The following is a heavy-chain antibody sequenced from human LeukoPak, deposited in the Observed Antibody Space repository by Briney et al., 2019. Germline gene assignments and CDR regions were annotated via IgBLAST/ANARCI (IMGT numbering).Heavy chain of an antibody. D-gene: IGHD7-27*01. V-gene: IGHV2-70*11. CDR2: ITWDDNK. Sequence: SGPALVNPTETLTLTCTFSGFSLSPSGMCVSWIRQPPGKALEGLARITWDDNKYYTTSLKTRLTISKSTTKNQVVLTMTNMDPVDTATYYCARTEGITGDTIENWGQGTLVTVSS. CDR3: ARTEGITGDTIEN. CDR1: GFSLSPSGMC. J-gene: IGHJ4*02.